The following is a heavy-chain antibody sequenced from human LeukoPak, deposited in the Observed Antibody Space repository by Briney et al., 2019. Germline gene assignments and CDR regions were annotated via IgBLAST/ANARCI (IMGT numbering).Heavy chain of an antibody. CDR3: ASSSSWYSVNFDY. CDR2: IKQDGSEK. D-gene: IGHD6-13*01. J-gene: IGHJ4*02. Sequence: GGSLRLSCAASGFTFSSYWMSWVRQAPGKGLEWVANIKQDGSEKYYVDSVKGRFTISRDNAKNSLYLQMNSLRAEDTTVYYCASSSSWYSVNFDYWGQGTLVTVSS. CDR1: GFTFSSYW. V-gene: IGHV3-7*01.